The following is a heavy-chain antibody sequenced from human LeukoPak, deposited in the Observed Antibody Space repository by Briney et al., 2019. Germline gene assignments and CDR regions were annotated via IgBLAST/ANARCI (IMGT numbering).Heavy chain of an antibody. Sequence: GGSLRLSCAASGFTFSTFNMNWVRQAPGKGLEWVSFISRDSTYKYYADSVKGRFTISRDDANNTLYLQMNSLRAEDTAVYYCARPSSGNYARSESWGQGTPVTVSS. CDR1: GFTFSTFN. J-gene: IGHJ5*02. CDR3: ARPSSGNYARSES. D-gene: IGHD1-26*01. V-gene: IGHV3-21*05. CDR2: ISRDSTYK.